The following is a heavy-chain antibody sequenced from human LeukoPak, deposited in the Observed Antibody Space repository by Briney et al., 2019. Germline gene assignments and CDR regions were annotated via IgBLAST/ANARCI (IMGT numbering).Heavy chain of an antibody. D-gene: IGHD4-17*01. CDR1: GFAFSSHW. CDR2: IDPDGGRT. Sequence: PGGSLRLSCEASGFAFSSHWMHWVRQAPGKGLVWVSHIDPDGGRTKYIDSVRGRFTTSRDNAKNTLSLVMNSLRAEDTAVYYCATIPNYGDFYFEYWGQGTLVTVSS. CDR3: ATIPNYGDFYFEY. J-gene: IGHJ4*02. V-gene: IGHV3-74*01.